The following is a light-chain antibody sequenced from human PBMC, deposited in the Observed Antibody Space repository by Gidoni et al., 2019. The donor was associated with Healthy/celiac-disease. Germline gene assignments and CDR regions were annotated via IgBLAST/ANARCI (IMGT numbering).Light chain of an antibody. Sequence: SSALTQDPAVSVASGQTVRITCQGDSLRSYYASWYQQKPGQAPVLVIYGKNNRPSGIPDRFSGSSSGNAASLTITGAQAEDEADYYCNSRDSSGNLYVFGTGTKVTVL. CDR1: SLRSYY. J-gene: IGLJ1*01. CDR3: NSRDSSGNLYV. V-gene: IGLV3-19*01. CDR2: GKN.